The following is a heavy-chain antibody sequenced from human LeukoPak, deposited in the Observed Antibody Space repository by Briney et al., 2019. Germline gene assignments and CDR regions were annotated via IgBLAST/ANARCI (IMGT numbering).Heavy chain of an antibody. CDR3: ARVGWELPYFDY. V-gene: IGHV4-39*07. CDR1: GGSISSSSYY. CDR2: IYYSGST. Sequence: SETLSLTCTVSGGSISSSSYYWGWIRQPPGKGLEWIGSIYYSGSTYYNPSLKSRVTISVDTSKNQFSLKLSSVTAADTAVYYCARVGWELPYFDYWGQGTLVTVSS. D-gene: IGHD1-26*01. J-gene: IGHJ4*02.